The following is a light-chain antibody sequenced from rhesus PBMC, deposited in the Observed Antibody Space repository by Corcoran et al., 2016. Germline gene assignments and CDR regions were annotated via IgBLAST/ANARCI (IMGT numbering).Light chain of an antibody. CDR1: PGISSW. V-gene: IGKV1-22*01. CDR3: QQYSSRPLP. CDR2: KAA. J-gene: IGKJ1*01. Sequence: DIQMTQSPSSLSASVGDTVTTTCRGSPGISSWLAWYQQKPGKATTLLNYKAASLQSGVPSRFSGSGSGTDFTLTISFLQSEDFATYYCQQYSSRPLPFGQGTKVEIK.